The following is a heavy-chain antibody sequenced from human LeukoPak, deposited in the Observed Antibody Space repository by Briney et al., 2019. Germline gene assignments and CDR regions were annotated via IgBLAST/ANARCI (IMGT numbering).Heavy chain of an antibody. D-gene: IGHD1-26*01. CDR1: GFTFGSYW. CDR2: INSDGSST. CDR3: ARGDSGSYLDY. Sequence: GGSLRLSCAASGFTFGSYWMHWVRQAPGKGLVWVSRINSDGSSTSYADSVKGRFTISRDNAKNTLYLQMNSLRAEDTAVYYCARGDSGSYLDYWGQGTLVTVSS. V-gene: IGHV3-74*01. J-gene: IGHJ4*02.